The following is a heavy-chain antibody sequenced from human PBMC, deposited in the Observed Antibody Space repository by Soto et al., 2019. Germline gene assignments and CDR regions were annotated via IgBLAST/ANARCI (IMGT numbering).Heavy chain of an antibody. CDR1: GGSISSYY. V-gene: IGHV4-4*07. CDR2: IHSTRSP. Sequence: SETLSLTCTVSGGSISSYYWSWIRHPAGKGLEWIGRIHSTRSPNYNPSLKSRVTMSVDTSKNQFSLKLNLTSVTAADTAVYYCARSPAYGDYANLDTWGQGTLVTVSS. D-gene: IGHD4-17*01. J-gene: IGHJ5*02. CDR3: ARSPAYGDYANLDT.